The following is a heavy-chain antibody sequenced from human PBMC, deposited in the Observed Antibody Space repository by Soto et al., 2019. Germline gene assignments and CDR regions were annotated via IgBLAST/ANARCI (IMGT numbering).Heavy chain of an antibody. D-gene: IGHD2-2*01. V-gene: IGHV4-59*01. CDR2: IYYSGST. CDR3: ARVGVGPAPRMHYYYMDV. Sequence: QVQLQESGPGLVKPSETLSLTCTVSGDSISNYYWSWIRQPPGRGLEWIGYIYYSGSTNYNPSLKSRVTISVDTSKNQFSLKLSSVTAADTAVYYCARVGVGPAPRMHYYYMDVWDKGTTVTVSS. CDR1: GDSISNYY. J-gene: IGHJ6*03.